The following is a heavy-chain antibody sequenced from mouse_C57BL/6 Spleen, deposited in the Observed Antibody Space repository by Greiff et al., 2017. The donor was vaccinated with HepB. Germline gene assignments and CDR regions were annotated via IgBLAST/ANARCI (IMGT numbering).Heavy chain of an antibody. CDR3: ARSDYSNYVGFDY. D-gene: IGHD2-5*01. J-gene: IGHJ2*01. CDR2: IYPGDGDT. CDR1: GYAFSSYW. Sequence: VQLQQSGAELVKPGASVKISCKASGYAFSSYWMNWVKQRPGKGLEWIGQIYPGDGDTNYNGKFKGKATLTADKSSSTAYMQLSSLTSEDSAVYFCARSDYSNYVGFDYWGQGTTLTVSS. V-gene: IGHV1-80*01.